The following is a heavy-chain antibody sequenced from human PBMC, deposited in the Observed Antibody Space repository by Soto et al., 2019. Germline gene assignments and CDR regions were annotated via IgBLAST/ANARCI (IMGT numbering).Heavy chain of an antibody. CDR2: INQDGSEK. CDR1: GFIFSNYW. CDR3: ARDTGGTHYDFWSGYWSGMDV. J-gene: IGHJ6*02. Sequence: EVQLVESGGGLVQPGGSLRLSCAASGFIFSNYWMSWVRQTPGKGLEWVANINQDGSEKYYVDSVKGRLTISRDNAKNSLSLQMNSLRAEDTAVYYCARDTGGTHYDFWSGYWSGMDVWGQGTTVTVSS. D-gene: IGHD3-3*01. V-gene: IGHV3-7*05.